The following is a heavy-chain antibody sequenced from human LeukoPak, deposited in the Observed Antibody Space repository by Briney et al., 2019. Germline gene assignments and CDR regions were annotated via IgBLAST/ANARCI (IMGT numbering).Heavy chain of an antibody. CDR1: GFTFSSNA. Sequence: PGGSLRLSCAASGFTFSSNAMSWVRQAPGKGLAWVSTISGGSGSTYCADSVKGRFTISRDNSKNTLYLQMNSLRDEDTAVYYCAKHRFESGGYHSTDWGQGTLVTVSS. J-gene: IGHJ4*02. V-gene: IGHV3-23*01. CDR3: AKHRFESGGYHSTD. CDR2: ISGGSGST. D-gene: IGHD3-22*01.